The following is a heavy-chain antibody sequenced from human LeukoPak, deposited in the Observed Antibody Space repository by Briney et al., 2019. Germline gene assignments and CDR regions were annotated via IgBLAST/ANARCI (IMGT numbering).Heavy chain of an antibody. CDR2: IYTSGST. Sequence: SETLSLTCTVSGGSISSYYWSWIRQPAGKGLEWIGRIYTSGSTNYSPSLKSRVTMSVDTYKNQFSLNLSSVTAADTAVYYCARGSYYGDHDYWGQGTLVTVSS. D-gene: IGHD4-17*01. CDR3: ARGSYYGDHDY. J-gene: IGHJ4*02. V-gene: IGHV4-4*07. CDR1: GGSISSYY.